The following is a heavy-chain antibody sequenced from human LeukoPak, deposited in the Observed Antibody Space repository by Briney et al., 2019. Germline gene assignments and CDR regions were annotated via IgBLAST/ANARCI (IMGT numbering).Heavy chain of an antibody. J-gene: IGHJ4*02. CDR1: GFTFSTYS. D-gene: IGHD3-16*01. V-gene: IGHV3-21*01. Sequence: GGSLRLSCAASGFTFSTYSINWVRQAPGKGLEWVSSISSGSSYVYYADSVKGRFTISRDNAKNSLYLQMNSLRAEDTAVYYCARGYVALGYFDYWGQGTLVTASS. CDR3: ARGYVALGYFDY. CDR2: ISSGSSYV.